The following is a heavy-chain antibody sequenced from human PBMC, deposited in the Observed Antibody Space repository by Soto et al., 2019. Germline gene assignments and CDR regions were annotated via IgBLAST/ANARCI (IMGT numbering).Heavy chain of an antibody. CDR3: ARIYCTTTTCDSWFNP. CDR1: GYTFTTFW. D-gene: IGHD2-2*01. J-gene: IGHJ5*02. CDR2: IDPGDTYA. Sequence: GESLKISCTGFGYTFTTFWISWVRQMLGKGLEWMGRIDPGDTYATYSPAFQGHVTISADKATSTAYLQWSSLKASDTAMYFCARIYCTTTTCDSWFNPWGQGTLVTVSS. V-gene: IGHV5-10-1*01.